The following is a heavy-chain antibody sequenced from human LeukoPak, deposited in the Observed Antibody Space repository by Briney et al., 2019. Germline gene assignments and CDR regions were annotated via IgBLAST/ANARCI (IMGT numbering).Heavy chain of an antibody. J-gene: IGHJ5*02. CDR2: IYSGGST. CDR1: GFTVSSIY. Sequence: GGSLRLSCAASGFTVSSIYMSWVRQAPGRGLDWVSVIYSGGSTYYADSVKGRFTISRDNSKNTLYLQMNALRAEDTAVYYCARTIIQYNNWFDPWGQGTLVTVSS. D-gene: IGHD3-3*01. CDR3: ARTIIQYNNWFDP. V-gene: IGHV3-53*01.